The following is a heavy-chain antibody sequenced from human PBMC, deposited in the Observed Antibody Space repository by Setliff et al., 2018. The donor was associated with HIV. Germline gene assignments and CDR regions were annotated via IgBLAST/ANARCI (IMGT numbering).Heavy chain of an antibody. D-gene: IGHD6-13*01. CDR2: IIPIFGTA. CDR1: GYTFTSYG. J-gene: IGHJ6*02. V-gene: IGHV1-69*05. CDR3: AREVYSRAGGYYYGMDV. Sequence: SVKVSCKPSGYTFTSYGLSWVRQAPGQGLEWMGGIIPIFGTANYAQKFQGRVTITTDESTSTAYMELSSLRSEDTAVYYCAREVYSRAGGYYYGMDVWGQGTTVTVSS.